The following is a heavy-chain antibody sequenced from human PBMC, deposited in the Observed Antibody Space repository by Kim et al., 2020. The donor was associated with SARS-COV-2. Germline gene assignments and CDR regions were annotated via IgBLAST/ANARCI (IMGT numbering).Heavy chain of an antibody. D-gene: IGHD1-1*01. CDR2: ISSSSYI. V-gene: IGHV3-21*01. J-gene: IGHJ4*02. CDR1: GFTFSSYS. Sequence: GGSLRLSCAASGFTFSSYSMNWVRQAPGKGLEWVSSISSSSYIYYADSVKGRFTISRDNAKNSLYLQMNSLRAEDTAVYYCAREEGIDWNDENDYWGQGTLVTVSS. CDR3: AREEGIDWNDENDY.